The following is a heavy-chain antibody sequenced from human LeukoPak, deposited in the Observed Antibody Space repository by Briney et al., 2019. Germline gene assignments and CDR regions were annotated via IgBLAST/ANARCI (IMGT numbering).Heavy chain of an antibody. J-gene: IGHJ4*02. CDR1: GYTFTGYY. Sequence: GASVKVSCKASGYTFTGYYIQWVRQAPGQGLESVGWINSNSGGTNYAQKFQGRVTLTRDTSISTAYMELISLKSDDTAMYYCARGTTGGNFDYWGQGTLVTVSS. D-gene: IGHD1-1*01. CDR3: ARGTTGGNFDY. V-gene: IGHV1-2*02. CDR2: INSNSGGT.